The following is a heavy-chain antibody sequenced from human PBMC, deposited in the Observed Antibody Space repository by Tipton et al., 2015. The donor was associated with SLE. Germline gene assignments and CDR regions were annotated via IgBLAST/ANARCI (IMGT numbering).Heavy chain of an antibody. Sequence: TLSLTCIVSGGSITTRSYYRGWISQPPGKGLEWIASISYSGATYYNPSLKSRVIISLDTSRNHFSLKLTSVTAADTAVYFCARDRDIVLEPVPIPPAFDIWGQGTTVTVSS. CDR2: ISYSGAT. CDR1: GGSITTRSYY. V-gene: IGHV4-39*07. CDR3: ARDRDIVLEPVPIPPAFDI. J-gene: IGHJ3*02. D-gene: IGHD2-8*02.